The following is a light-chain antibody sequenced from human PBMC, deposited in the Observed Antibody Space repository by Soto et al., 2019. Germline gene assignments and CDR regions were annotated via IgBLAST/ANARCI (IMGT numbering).Light chain of an antibody. CDR3: QQYGTSPYT. J-gene: IGKJ2*01. CDR1: QSLSSSY. V-gene: IGKV3-20*01. Sequence: EIVLTQSPGTLSLSPGERATLSCRASQSLSSSYLAWYQQKPDQSPRLLIYGASSRATGIPDRFSGSGSGTDCTLTLSRLEPEDFAVYYCQQYGTSPYTFGQGTKLEIK. CDR2: GAS.